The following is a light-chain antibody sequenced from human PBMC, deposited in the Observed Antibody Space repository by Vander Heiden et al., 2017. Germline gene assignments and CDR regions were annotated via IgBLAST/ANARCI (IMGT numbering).Light chain of an antibody. V-gene: IGKV2-28*01. Sequence: DIVMTQSPLSLPVTPGEPASISCRSSQSLLHSNGYNYLDWYQQKPGQSPQLLIYLGSNRASGVPDRFSGSGSGTDFTLKISRVEAEDVGVYYCRQALQTPQTFGQGTKVEIK. CDR2: LGS. CDR3: RQALQTPQT. CDR1: QSLLHSNGYNY. J-gene: IGKJ1*01.